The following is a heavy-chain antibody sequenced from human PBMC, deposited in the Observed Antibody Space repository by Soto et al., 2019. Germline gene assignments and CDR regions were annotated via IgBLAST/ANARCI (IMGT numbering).Heavy chain of an antibody. Sequence: EVQLLESGGGLVQPGGSLTVSCAASGFTFGAHPMSWVRLAPGKGLEWVSTISGYGGCTYYPDSLKGRFIISRDNSKNTLYLQINTLRADDTAIYFCAKQRTTVTTSFDYWGQGTLVTVSS. CDR1: GFTFGAHP. D-gene: IGHD4-17*01. CDR2: ISGYGGCT. J-gene: IGHJ4*02. CDR3: AKQRTTVTTSFDY. V-gene: IGHV3-23*01.